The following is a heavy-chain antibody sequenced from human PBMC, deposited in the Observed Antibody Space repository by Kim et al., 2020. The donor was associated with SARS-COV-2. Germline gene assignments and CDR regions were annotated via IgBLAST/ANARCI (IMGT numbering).Heavy chain of an antibody. CDR2: IYYSGTT. J-gene: IGHJ4*02. CDR3: ARWREYFFDY. Sequence: SETLSLTCTVSGGSISNSDYYWCWIRQPPGKGLEWIGTIYYSGTTFYTPSLKSRVTMSVDTSKNQFSLKLGSVTAADTGVYYCARWREYFFDYWGQGTLV. V-gene: IGHV4-39*01. D-gene: IGHD3-10*01. CDR1: GGSISNSDYY.